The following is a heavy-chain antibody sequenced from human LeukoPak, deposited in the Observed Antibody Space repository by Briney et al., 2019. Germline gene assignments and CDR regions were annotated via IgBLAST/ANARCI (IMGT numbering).Heavy chain of an antibody. Sequence: GGSLRLSCAASGFTFSSYGMHWVRQAPGKGLEWVAVISYDGSNKYYADSVKGRFTISRDNSKNTLYLQMNSPRAEDTAVYYCAKEEAHGYCSSSSCYKAGYYFDYWGQGTLVTVSS. CDR3: AKEEAHGYCSSSSCYKAGYYFDY. CDR1: GFTFSSYG. V-gene: IGHV3-30*18. J-gene: IGHJ4*02. CDR2: ISYDGSNK. D-gene: IGHD2-2*02.